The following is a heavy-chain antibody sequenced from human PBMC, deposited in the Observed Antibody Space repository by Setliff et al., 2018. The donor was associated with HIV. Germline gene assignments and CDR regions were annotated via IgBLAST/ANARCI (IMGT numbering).Heavy chain of an antibody. Sequence: SQTLSLTCSVSGYSISSGYYWGWIRHSPGEGLEWIGSIHQSGTTSYSPSLKSRVSISIDRSKNQFSLRLSSVTAADTAVYYCGLAMGGHCSDGRCYCFDLWGQGALVTVSS. V-gene: IGHV4-38-2*01. CDR2: IHQSGTT. CDR3: GLAMGGHCSDGRCYCFDL. CDR1: GYSISSGYY. J-gene: IGHJ4*02. D-gene: IGHD2-15*01.